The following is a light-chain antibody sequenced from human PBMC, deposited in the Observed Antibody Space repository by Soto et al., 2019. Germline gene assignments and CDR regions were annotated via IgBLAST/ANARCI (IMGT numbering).Light chain of an antibody. J-gene: IGKJ2*01. Sequence: DIQMTQSPSTLSASVGDRVTIPCRASQSISYWLAWYQQKPGEAPKLLIYDASILESGVPSRFSGGGSGTEFTLTISSLQPDDFATYYCQHRDTFGQGTKLEIK. CDR3: QHRDT. CDR1: QSISYW. CDR2: DAS. V-gene: IGKV1-5*01.